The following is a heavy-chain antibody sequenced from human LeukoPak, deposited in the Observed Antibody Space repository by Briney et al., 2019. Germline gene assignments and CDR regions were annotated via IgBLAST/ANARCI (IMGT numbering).Heavy chain of an antibody. D-gene: IGHD3-16*01. V-gene: IGHV3-23*01. Sequence: GGTLRLSCAASGFTFSSYGMSWVRQAPGKGLEWVSAISASGGSTYYADSVKGRFTISRDNSKNTLYLQMNSLRAEDTGVYYCAKRGGMYPAHYFDYWGQGTLVTVSS. CDR2: ISASGGST. CDR1: GFTFSSYG. CDR3: AKRGGMYPAHYFDY. J-gene: IGHJ4*02.